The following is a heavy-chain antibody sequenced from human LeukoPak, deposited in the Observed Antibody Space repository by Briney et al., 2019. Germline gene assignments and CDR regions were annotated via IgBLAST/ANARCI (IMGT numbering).Heavy chain of an antibody. CDR1: GGSVSSGTYY. V-gene: IGHV4-61*01. CDR3: ARGISGWYNAFDI. D-gene: IGHD6-19*01. J-gene: IGHJ3*02. CDR2: IYDGGTT. Sequence: SETLSLTCTVSGGSVSSGTYYWSWIRQPPGKGLEWVAYIYDGGTTNSNPSLTSGVTISVDTSKNQFSLRLTSVTAADTAVYYCARGISGWYNAFDIWGQGTMVTVFS.